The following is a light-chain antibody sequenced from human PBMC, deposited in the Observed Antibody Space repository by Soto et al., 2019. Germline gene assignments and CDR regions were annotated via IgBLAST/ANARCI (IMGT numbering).Light chain of an antibody. CDR2: DAT. CDR3: QQNGSSGT. J-gene: IGKJ1*01. CDR1: QSIHTF. Sequence: EIVLTQSPATLSLSPGERATLSCRSSQSIHTFLAWYHQRPGPAPRLLIYDATHGAAGIPDMCSGGWARAVFPLTISRLDPEYVAEYYWQQNGSSGTFGQGTKVDIK. V-gene: IGKV3-20*01.